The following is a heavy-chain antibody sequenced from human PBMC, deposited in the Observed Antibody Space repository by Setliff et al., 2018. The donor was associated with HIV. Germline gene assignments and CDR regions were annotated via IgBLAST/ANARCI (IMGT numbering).Heavy chain of an antibody. CDR1: GGSINTGSYY. CDR2: IYYSGNT. Sequence: SETLSLTCTVSGGSINTGSYYWGWIRQPPGKGLESIGTIYYSGNTYYKSALKSRLTISVDTSKNQFSLKMSSVTAADTAVYYCARARGPEGDFDSWGQGTLVTVSS. CDR3: ARARGPEGDFDS. J-gene: IGHJ4*02. V-gene: IGHV4-39*07. D-gene: IGHD3-10*01.